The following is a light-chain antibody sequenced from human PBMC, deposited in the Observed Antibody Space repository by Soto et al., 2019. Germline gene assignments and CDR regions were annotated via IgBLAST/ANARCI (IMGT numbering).Light chain of an antibody. CDR3: QQYDDYSGT. V-gene: IGKV1-5*03. Sequence: ILMTQSPVTLSASAGDRVAITCRTSQSIGSCLAWYQQKPGKAPRLLIYKASNRDTGIPLRFTGSGSGTDFTLTISSLQPDDFAAYYCQQYDDYSGTFGQGTKVDIK. CDR1: QSIGSC. J-gene: IGKJ1*01. CDR2: KAS.